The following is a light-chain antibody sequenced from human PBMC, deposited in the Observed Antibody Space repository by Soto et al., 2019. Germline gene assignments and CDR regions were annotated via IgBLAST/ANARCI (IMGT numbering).Light chain of an antibody. Sequence: IGMTRSRATMAESKGAGDSRACRASQSVSSNLAWYQQKPGQAPRLLIYGASSRATRIPDRFRGSGSGTAFTLTISRLEPEDFEVYYCQQYGSWKCGQGTKVDIK. CDR3: QQYGSWK. CDR1: QSVSSN. J-gene: IGKJ1*01. CDR2: GAS. V-gene: IGKV3-20*01.